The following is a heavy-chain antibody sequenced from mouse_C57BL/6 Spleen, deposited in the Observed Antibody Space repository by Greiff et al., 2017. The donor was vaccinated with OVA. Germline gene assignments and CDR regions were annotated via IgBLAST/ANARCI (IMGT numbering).Heavy chain of an antibody. V-gene: IGHV1-18*01. CDR2: INPNNGGT. D-gene: IGHD2-4*01. CDR3: AREGNYDAGCLAY. J-gene: IGHJ3*01. Sequence: VQLQQSGPELVKPGASVTIPCKASGYTFTDYNMDWVKQSHGKSLEWIGDINPNNGGTIYNQKFKGKATLTVDKSSSKAYRELRSLTSEDTAVYYCAREGNYDAGCLAYWGQGTLVTVSA. CDR1: GYTFTDYN.